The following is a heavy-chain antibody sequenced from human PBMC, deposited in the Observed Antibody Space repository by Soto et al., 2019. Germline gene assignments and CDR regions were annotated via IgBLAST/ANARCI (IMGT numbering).Heavy chain of an antibody. V-gene: IGHV1-2*02. D-gene: IGHD2-15*01. CDR2: INPNSGGT. Sequence: GASVKVSCKASGYTFTGYYMHWVRQAPGQGLEWMGWINPNSGGTNYAQKFQGRVTMTRDTSISTAYMKLSRLRSDDTAVYYCAREPAYCSGGSCYSGAFDYWGQGTLVTVSS. CDR1: GYTFTGYY. J-gene: IGHJ4*02. CDR3: AREPAYCSGGSCYSGAFDY.